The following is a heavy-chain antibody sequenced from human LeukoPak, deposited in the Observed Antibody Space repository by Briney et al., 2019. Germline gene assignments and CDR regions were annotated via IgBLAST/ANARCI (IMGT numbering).Heavy chain of an antibody. V-gene: IGHV3-7*01. CDR3: ARVMVVAARGYDAFDI. D-gene: IGHD2-15*01. CDR2: IKQDGSEK. J-gene: IGHJ3*02. CDR1: GFTFSSYW. Sequence: PGGSLRLSCAASGFTFSSYWMSWVRQAPGKGLEGVANIKQDGSEKYYVDSVKGRFTISRDNAKNSLYLQMNSLRAEDTAVYYCARVMVVAARGYDAFDIWGQGTMVTVSS.